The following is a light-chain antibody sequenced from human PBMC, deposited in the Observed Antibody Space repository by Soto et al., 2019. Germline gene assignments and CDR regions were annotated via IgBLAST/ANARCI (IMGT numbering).Light chain of an antibody. Sequence: EIVLTQSPGTLSLSPGESATLSCRANQVVSSSYLAWYQQKPGQAPRLLIYHASDRATGVPDRFSGSGSGTDFALPITRLEPEDFELFYCQQYGTFPFSFGQGTKLEIK. CDR1: QVVSSSY. J-gene: IGKJ2*01. V-gene: IGKV3-20*01. CDR2: HAS. CDR3: QQYGTFPFS.